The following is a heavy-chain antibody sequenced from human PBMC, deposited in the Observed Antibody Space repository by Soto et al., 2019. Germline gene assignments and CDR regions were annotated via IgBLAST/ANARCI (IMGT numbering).Heavy chain of an antibody. CDR2: IWYDGSNK. Sequence: QVQLVESGGGVVQPGRSLRLSCAASGFTFSSYGMHWVRQAPGKGLEWVAVIWYDGSNKYYADSVKGRFTISRDNSKNTLYLQMNSLRAEDTAVYYCARGGTVTPVNWFDPWGQGTLVTVSS. D-gene: IGHD4-17*01. CDR1: GFTFSSYG. V-gene: IGHV3-33*01. J-gene: IGHJ5*02. CDR3: ARGGTVTPVNWFDP.